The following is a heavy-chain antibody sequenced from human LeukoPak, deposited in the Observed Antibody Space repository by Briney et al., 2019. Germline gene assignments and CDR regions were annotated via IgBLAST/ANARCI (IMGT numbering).Heavy chain of an antibody. V-gene: IGHV1-69*05. CDR2: IIPIFGTA. CDR1: GGTFSSYA. D-gene: IGHD2-15*01. Sequence: SVKVSCKASGGTFSSYAISWVRQAPGQGLEWMGRIIPIFGTASYAQKFQGRVTITTDESTSTAYMELSSLRSEDTAVYYCARSQPSLLLFDYWGQGTLVTVSS. CDR3: ARSQPSLLLFDY. J-gene: IGHJ4*02.